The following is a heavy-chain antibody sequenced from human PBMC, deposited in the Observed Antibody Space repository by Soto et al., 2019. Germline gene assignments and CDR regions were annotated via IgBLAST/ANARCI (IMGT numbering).Heavy chain of an antibody. J-gene: IGHJ3*01. Sequence: GGSRRRSCAASGFSFSSYAIYWIRQAPGKGLEWVTLISYDATNEFYADSVKGRFTISRDNSKNTLYLQMNNLRPEDTAVYFCARVPGSYYDFSSASKVLTDDFHVWGQVTVGTFSS. CDR2: ISYDATNE. D-gene: IGHD3-3*01. CDR3: ARVPGSYYDFSSASKVLTDDFHV. V-gene: IGHV3-30-3*01. CDR1: GFSFSSYA.